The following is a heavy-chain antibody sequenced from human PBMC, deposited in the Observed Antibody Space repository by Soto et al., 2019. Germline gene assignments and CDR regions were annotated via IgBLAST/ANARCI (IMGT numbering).Heavy chain of an antibody. V-gene: IGHV1-58*01. CDR1: GFTFTSSA. CDR2: IVVGSGNT. Sequence: SVKVSCKASGFTFTSSAVQWVRQARGQRLEWIGWIVVGSGNTNYAQKFQERVTITRDMSTSTAYMELSSLRSEDTAVYYCAAIPGYSYGYYFDYWGQGTLVTAPQ. D-gene: IGHD5-18*01. J-gene: IGHJ4*02. CDR3: AAIPGYSYGYYFDY.